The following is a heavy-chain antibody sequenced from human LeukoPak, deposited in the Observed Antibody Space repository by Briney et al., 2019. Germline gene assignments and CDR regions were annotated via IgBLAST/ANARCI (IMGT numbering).Heavy chain of an antibody. J-gene: IGHJ5*02. CDR2: IYYSGST. V-gene: IGHV4-39*01. D-gene: IGHD3-22*01. Sequence: PSETLSLTCTVSGGSISSSSYYWGWIRQPPGEGLEWIGSIYYSGSTYYNPSLKSRVTISVDTSKNQFSLKLSSVTAADTAVYYCARHSSGYQNWFDPWGQGTLVTVSS. CDR1: GGSISSSSYY. CDR3: ARHSSGYQNWFDP.